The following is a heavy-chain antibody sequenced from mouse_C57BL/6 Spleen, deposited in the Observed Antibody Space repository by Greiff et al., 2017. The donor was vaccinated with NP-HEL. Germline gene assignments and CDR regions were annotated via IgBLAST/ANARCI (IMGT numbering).Heavy chain of an antibody. V-gene: IGHV1-82*01. CDR1: GYAFSSSW. J-gene: IGHJ2*01. CDR3: ARQSRTSYYFDY. Sequence: VQLQQSGPELVKPGASVKISCKASGYAFSSSWMNWVKQRPGKGLEWIGRIYPGDGDTNYNGKFKGKATLTADKSSSTAYRQLSSLTSEDSAVYFCARQSRTSYYFDYWGQGTTLTVSS. CDR2: IYPGDGDT. D-gene: IGHD1-1*01.